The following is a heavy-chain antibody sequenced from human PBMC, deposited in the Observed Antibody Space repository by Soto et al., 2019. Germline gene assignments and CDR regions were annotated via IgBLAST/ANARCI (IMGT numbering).Heavy chain of an antibody. J-gene: IGHJ6*02. CDR1: GFTFSSYG. D-gene: IGHD2-21*01. Sequence: GGSLRLSCAASGFTFSSYGMHWVRQAPGKGLEWVAVISYDGSNKYYADSVKGRFTISRDNSKNTLYLQMNSLRAEDTAVYYCAKEGIDYYGMDVWGQGTTVTVSS. V-gene: IGHV3-30*18. CDR2: ISYDGSNK. CDR3: AKEGIDYYGMDV.